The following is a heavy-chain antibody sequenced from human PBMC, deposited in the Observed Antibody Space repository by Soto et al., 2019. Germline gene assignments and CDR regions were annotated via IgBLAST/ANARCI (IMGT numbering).Heavy chain of an antibody. J-gene: IGHJ5*02. CDR3: ARRRSFWSGYVPGRRFGWFDP. CDR2: IYYSGST. D-gene: IGHD3-3*01. Sequence: PSETFSVTCTVSGGSIRRGGYYWSGIRQHPGKGLEWIGDIYYSGSTYYNPSRKSRVTISVDTSKNQFSLKLSSVTAADTAVYYCARRRSFWSGYVPGRRFGWFDPWGQGTLVTVSS. CDR1: GGSIRRGGYY. V-gene: IGHV4-31*03.